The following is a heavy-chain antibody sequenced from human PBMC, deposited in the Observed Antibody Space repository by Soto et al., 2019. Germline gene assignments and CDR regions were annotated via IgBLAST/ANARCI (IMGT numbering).Heavy chain of an antibody. CDR3: AKSHYGDFRWPRKDAFDI. Sequence: QVQLVESGGGVVQPGRSLRLSCAASGFTFSSYGMHWVRQAPGKGLEWVAVISYDGSNKYYADSVKGRFTISRDNSKNTLYLQMNSLRAEDTAVYYCAKSHYGDFRWPRKDAFDIWGQGTMVTVSS. D-gene: IGHD4-17*01. J-gene: IGHJ3*02. V-gene: IGHV3-30*18. CDR2: ISYDGSNK. CDR1: GFTFSSYG.